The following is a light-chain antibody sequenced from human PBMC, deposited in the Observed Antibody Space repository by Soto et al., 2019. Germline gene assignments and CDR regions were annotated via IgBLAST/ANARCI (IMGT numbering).Light chain of an antibody. V-gene: IGLV2-14*01. J-gene: IGLJ1*01. CDR3: SSYTSSNSYV. Sequence: QSALTQPASVSGSPGQSITISCTGTSSDVGGYNYVSWYQQHPGKGPKLMIYDFSNRPSGVSNRFSGSKSGNTASLTISWLQAEDEADYYCSSYTSSNSYVFGAGTKVTVL. CDR2: DFS. CDR1: SSDVGGYNY.